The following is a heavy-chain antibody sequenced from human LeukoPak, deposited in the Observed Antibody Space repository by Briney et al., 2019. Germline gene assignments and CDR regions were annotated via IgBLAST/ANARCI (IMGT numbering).Heavy chain of an antibody. CDR2: IYSSGAT. D-gene: IGHD4-23*01. V-gene: IGHV3-66*02. CDR1: GFTVSSNY. J-gene: IGHJ4*02. Sequence: GSLRLSCAASGFTVSSNYMTWVRQAPGKGLEWLSVIYSSGATYYADSVKGRFILSRDNSKNTLYFQMNSLRGEDTAVYYCARAYGGYLDYWGQGTLVTVSS. CDR3: ARAYGGYLDY.